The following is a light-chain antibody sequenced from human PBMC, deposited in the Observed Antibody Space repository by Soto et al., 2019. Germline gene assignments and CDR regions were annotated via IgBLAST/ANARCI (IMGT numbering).Light chain of an antibody. CDR2: DAS. J-gene: IGKJ1*01. V-gene: IGKV3-20*01. CDR3: QQYASSPQT. Sequence: EIVLTQSPGVLPLSVGERATLSCRASQTVKSSYLAWYQQKPGQAPRLLIYDASTRAAGIPDRFSASGSGTDFTLIISRLEPEDFAVYSCQQYASSPQTFGQGTKVDIK. CDR1: QTVKSSY.